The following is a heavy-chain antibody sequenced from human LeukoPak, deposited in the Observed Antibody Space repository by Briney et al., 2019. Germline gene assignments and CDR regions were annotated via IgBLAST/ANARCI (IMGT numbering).Heavy chain of an antibody. Sequence: GGSLRLSCSASGFTFSRYAMHWVRQAPGKGLEYVSAISSNGGSTYYADSVKGRSTISRGNSRNTLHLQMSSLRVEDTAVYYCVKDSSSGSYFDYWGQGTLVTVSS. J-gene: IGHJ4*02. D-gene: IGHD3-10*01. CDR2: ISSNGGST. CDR3: VKDSSSGSYFDY. CDR1: GFTFSRYA. V-gene: IGHV3-64D*06.